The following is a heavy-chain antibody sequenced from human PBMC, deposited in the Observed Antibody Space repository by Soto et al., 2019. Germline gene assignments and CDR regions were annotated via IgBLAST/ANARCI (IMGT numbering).Heavy chain of an antibody. J-gene: IGHJ3*02. D-gene: IGHD4-17*01. Sequence: EVQLLESGGGLVQPGGSLRLSCTGSGFIFSTFAMSWVRQAPGKGLEWLSAISASGGNTYYPDSVKGRFTISRDISENKLSLQISTMGGEDPAVYHCAKDPNSTVWGAFDIWGGGTMVTVSS. CDR3: AKDPNSTVWGAFDI. V-gene: IGHV3-23*01. CDR2: ISASGGNT. CDR1: GFIFSTFA.